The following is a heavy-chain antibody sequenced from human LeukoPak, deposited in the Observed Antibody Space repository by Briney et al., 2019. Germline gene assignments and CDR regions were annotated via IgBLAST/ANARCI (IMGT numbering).Heavy chain of an antibody. V-gene: IGHV3-20*04. CDR1: GFTFDDYG. J-gene: IGHJ2*01. CDR3: ARDRGYSASWYSRSGYYDL. D-gene: IGHD6-13*01. Sequence: PGGSLRLSCAASGFTFDDYGLSWVRQAPGKGLEWISGLNWNGGNTGYADSLKGRSTISRDNAKNSLFLQMNSLRDEDTALYYCARDRGYSASWYSRSGYYDLWGRGTLVTVSS. CDR2: LNWNGGNT.